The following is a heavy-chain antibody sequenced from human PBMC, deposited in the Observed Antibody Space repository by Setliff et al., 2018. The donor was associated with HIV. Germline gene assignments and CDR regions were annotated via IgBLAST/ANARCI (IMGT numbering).Heavy chain of an antibody. Sequence: PSETLSLTCTVSGGSISSYYWSWIRLPPGKGLEWIGYINTSGITNYNPSLKSRVTMSVDTSKNQFSLKLSSVTAADTAVYYCARVPTRATADYYYYYMDVWGKGTTVTVSS. D-gene: IGHD6-13*01. J-gene: IGHJ6*03. CDR3: ARVPTRATADYYYYYMDV. CDR1: GGSISSYY. V-gene: IGHV4-4*08. CDR2: INTSGIT.